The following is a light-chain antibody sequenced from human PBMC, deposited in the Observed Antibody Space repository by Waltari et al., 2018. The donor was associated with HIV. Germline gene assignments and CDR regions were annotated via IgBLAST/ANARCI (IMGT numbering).Light chain of an antibody. CDR1: SPHLGKTY. Sequence: QSALTQPPSASGTPGQRVTISCSGSSPHLGKTYVLCYQQLPGAAPKLIMYKDDQRPSGVPDRFSGSQSGITASLAITGLRSEDEGDYYCAAWDGGIRAWVFGGGTKVTVL. CDR3: AAWDGGIRAWV. V-gene: IGLV1-47*01. J-gene: IGLJ3*02. CDR2: KDD.